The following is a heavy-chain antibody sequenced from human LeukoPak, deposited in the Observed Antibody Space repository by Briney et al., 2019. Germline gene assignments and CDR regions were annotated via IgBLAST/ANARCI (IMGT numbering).Heavy chain of an antibody. J-gene: IGHJ3*02. CDR2: ISYDGSNK. CDR1: GFTFSSYG. Sequence: GGSLRLPCAASGFTFSSYGMHWVRQAPVKGLEWVAVISYDGSNKYYADSVKGRFTISRDNSKNTLYLQMNSLRAEDTAVYYCAKSRTSYYYDSSGFNDAFDIWGQGTMVTVSS. V-gene: IGHV3-30*18. CDR3: AKSRTSYYYDSSGFNDAFDI. D-gene: IGHD3-22*01.